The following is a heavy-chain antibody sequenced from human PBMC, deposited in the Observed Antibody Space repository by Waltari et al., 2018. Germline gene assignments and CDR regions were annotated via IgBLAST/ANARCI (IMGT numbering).Heavy chain of an antibody. CDR3: ASMSSSWYDFDY. CDR2: IYYSGST. D-gene: IGHD6-13*01. CDR1: GGSISSYY. J-gene: IGHJ4*02. Sequence: QVQLQESGPGLVKPSETLSLTCTVSGGSISSYYWSWIRQPPGKGLEWIGYIYYSGSTNYNPSLKSRVTISVDTSKNQFSLKLSSVTAADTAVYYCASMSSSWYDFDYWGQGTLVTVSS. V-gene: IGHV4-59*12.